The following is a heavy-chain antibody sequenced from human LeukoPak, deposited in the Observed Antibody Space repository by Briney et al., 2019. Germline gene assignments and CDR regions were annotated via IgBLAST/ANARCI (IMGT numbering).Heavy chain of an antibody. J-gene: IGHJ4*02. Sequence: PGGPLRLSCAASGFTFSSYGMHWVRQAPGKGLEWVAVISYDGSNKYYADSVKGRFTISRDNSKNTLYLQMNSLRAEDTAVYYCAKIRARRILRIGEFDYWGQGTLVTVSS. D-gene: IGHD3-3*01. CDR3: AKIRARRILRIGEFDY. V-gene: IGHV3-30*18. CDR2: ISYDGSNK. CDR1: GFTFSSYG.